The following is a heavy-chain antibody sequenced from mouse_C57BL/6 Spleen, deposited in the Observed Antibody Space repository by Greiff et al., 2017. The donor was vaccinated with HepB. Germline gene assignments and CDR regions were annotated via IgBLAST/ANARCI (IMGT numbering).Heavy chain of an antibody. Sequence: EVKLVESGGGLVQPKGSLKLSCAASGFTFNTYAMHWVRQAPGKGLEWVARIRSKSSNYATYYADSVKDRFTISRDDSQSMLYLQMNNLKTEDTAMYYCVREAGRNYGSSYGYWYFDVWGTGTTVTVSS. J-gene: IGHJ1*03. CDR1: GFTFNTYA. V-gene: IGHV10-3*01. CDR2: IRSKSSNYAT. D-gene: IGHD1-1*01. CDR3: VREAGRNYGSSYGYWYFDV.